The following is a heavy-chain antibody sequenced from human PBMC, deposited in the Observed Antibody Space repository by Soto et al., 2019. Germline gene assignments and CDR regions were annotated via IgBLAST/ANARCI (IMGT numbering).Heavy chain of an antibody. V-gene: IGHV3-30*18. D-gene: IGHD4-17*01. J-gene: IGHJ4*02. CDR1: GFTFSSYG. CDR2: ISYDGSNK. Sequence: QVQLVESGGGVVQPGRSLRLSCAASGFTFSSYGMHWVRQAPGKGLEWVAVISYDGSNKYYADSVKGRFTISRDNSKNTLSLQMNSLRAEDTAVYYCAKDHGYGGRPFDYWGQGTLVTVSS. CDR3: AKDHGYGGRPFDY.